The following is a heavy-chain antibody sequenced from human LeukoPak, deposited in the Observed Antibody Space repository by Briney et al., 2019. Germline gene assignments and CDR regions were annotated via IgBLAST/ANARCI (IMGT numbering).Heavy chain of an antibody. Sequence: PSETLSLTCTVSGGSISSYYWSWIRQPPGKGLEWIGYIYYSGSTNYNPSLKSRVTISVDTSKNQFSLKLSSVIAADTAVYFCATGRYSGYDTYWGQGTRVTVSS. D-gene: IGHD5-12*01. CDR2: IYYSGST. CDR1: GGSISSYY. CDR3: ATGRYSGYDTY. V-gene: IGHV4-59*08. J-gene: IGHJ4*02.